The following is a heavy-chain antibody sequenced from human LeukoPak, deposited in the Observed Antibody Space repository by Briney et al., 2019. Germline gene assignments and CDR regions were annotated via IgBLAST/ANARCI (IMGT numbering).Heavy chain of an antibody. CDR1: GFTFSSYE. D-gene: IGHD3-10*01. CDR2: ISSSGSTI. Sequence: GGSLRHTCAASGFTFSSYEMNWVRQAPGKGLEWVSYISSSGSTIYYADSVKGRFTISRDNAENSLYLQMNSLRAEDTAVYYCARDILNGMSMAYYFDSWGQGTLVPVSS. J-gene: IGHJ4*02. CDR3: ARDILNGMSMAYYFDS. V-gene: IGHV3-48*03.